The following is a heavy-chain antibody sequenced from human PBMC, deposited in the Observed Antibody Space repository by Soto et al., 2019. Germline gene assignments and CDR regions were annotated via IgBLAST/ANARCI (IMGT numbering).Heavy chain of an antibody. CDR2: INHSGGST. CDR1: GYTFTSYY. D-gene: IGHD3-9*01. Sequence: ASVQVSCKASGYTFTSYYMHWVRQAPGQGLEWMGIINHSGGSTSYAQKFQGRVTMTRDTSTSTVYMELSSLISEDTAVYYCAREPPLRYFAWPLYGMDVWGQGTTGTVS. J-gene: IGHJ6*02. V-gene: IGHV1-46*01. CDR3: AREPPLRYFAWPLYGMDV.